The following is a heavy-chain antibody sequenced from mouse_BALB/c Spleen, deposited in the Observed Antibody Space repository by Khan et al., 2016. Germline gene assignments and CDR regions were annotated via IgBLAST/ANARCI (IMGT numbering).Heavy chain of an antibody. CDR1: GYSITSDYA. J-gene: IGHJ2*01. CDR3: ARRGNYFDY. V-gene: IGHV3-2*02. CDR2: ISYSGST. Sequence: EVQLQESGPGLVKPSQSLSLTCTVSGYSITSDYAWNWIRQFPGNKLEWMGYISYSGSTSYNPSLKSRISITRYTSKNQFFLQLNSVTTQDTATYYCARRGNYFDYWGQGTTLTVSS.